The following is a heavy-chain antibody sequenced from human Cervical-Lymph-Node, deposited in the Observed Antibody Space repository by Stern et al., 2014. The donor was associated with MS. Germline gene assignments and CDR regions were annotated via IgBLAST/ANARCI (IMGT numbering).Heavy chain of an antibody. J-gene: IGHJ6*02. CDR3: ARGLLITFGGNTVHGYNGLDV. CDR1: GYTFTTYD. V-gene: IGHV1-8*01. CDR2: MNPNSGKT. D-gene: IGHD3-16*01. Sequence: VQLVESGAEVKKPGASVKVSCKTSGYTFTTYDVSWVRQATGQGLEWMGWMNPNSGKTAYATKVKGRVTMTRNTSITTAYMDLSSLTSEDTAVYYCARGLLITFGGNTVHGYNGLDVWGQGTTVTVSS.